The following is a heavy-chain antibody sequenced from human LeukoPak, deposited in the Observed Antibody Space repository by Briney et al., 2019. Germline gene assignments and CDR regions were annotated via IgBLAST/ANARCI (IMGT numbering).Heavy chain of an antibody. D-gene: IGHD5-24*01. CDR3: ARGEEKATITALDS. J-gene: IGHJ4*02. V-gene: IGHV3-21*01. Sequence: GGSLRLSCAASGFTFNSYDMHWVRQAPGKGLEWVSAISSSSSYIYYADSIKGRFTISRDNAENSLYLQMNSLRAVDTAVYFCARGEEKATITALDSWGQGTLVTVSS. CDR1: GFTFNSYD. CDR2: ISSSSSYI.